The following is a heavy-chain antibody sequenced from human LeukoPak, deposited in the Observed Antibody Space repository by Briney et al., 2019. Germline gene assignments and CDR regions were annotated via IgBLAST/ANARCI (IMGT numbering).Heavy chain of an antibody. V-gene: IGHV3-30*02. CDR1: GFTFSSYG. J-gene: IGHJ4*02. D-gene: IGHD4-11*01. CDR3: AKARNYGIGHLDYFDY. Sequence: GGSLRLSCAASGFTFSSYGMHWVRQAPGKGLEWVAFIRYDGSNKYYADSVKGRFTISRDNSKNTLYLQMNSLRAEDTAVYYCAKARNYGIGHLDYFDYWGQGTLVTVSS. CDR2: IRYDGSNK.